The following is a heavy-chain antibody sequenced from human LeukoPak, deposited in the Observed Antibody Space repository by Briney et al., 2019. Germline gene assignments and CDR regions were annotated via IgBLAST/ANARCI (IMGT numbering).Heavy chain of an antibody. Sequence: PSGTLSLTCAVSGGSISSSNWWSWVRQPPGKGLEWIGEIYHSGSTNYNPSLKSRVTISVDTSKNQFSLKLSSVTAADTAVYYCARGPSIAAAEDGMDVWGQGTTVTVSS. CDR2: IYHSGST. J-gene: IGHJ6*02. D-gene: IGHD6-13*01. CDR1: GGSISSSNW. V-gene: IGHV4-4*02. CDR3: ARGPSIAAAEDGMDV.